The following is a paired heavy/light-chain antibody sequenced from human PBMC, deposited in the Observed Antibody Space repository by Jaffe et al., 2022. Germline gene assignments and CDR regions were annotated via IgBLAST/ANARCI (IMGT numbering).Light chain of an antibody. CDR3: MQGIHLRT. CDR2: EVS. Sequence: DIVMTQTPLSLSVTPGQPASISCKSSQSLLHSDGKTYLYWYLQKPGQSPQLLIYEVSSRFSGVPDRFSGSGSGTDFTLKISRVEAEDVGVYYCMQGIHLRTFGQGTKVEIK. CDR1: QSLLHSDGKTY. J-gene: IGKJ1*01. V-gene: IGKV2-29*02.
Heavy chain of an antibody. Sequence: EVQLVESGGGLVKPGGSLRLSCAASGFTFSNAWMSWVRQAPGKGLEWVGRIKSKTDGGTTDYAAPVKGRFTISRDDSKNTLYLQMNSLKTEDTAVYYCTTDSLSIVVVPAEYYYYYYMDVWGKGTTVTVSS. J-gene: IGHJ6*03. CDR3: TTDSLSIVVVPAEYYYYYYMDV. D-gene: IGHD2-2*01. CDR2: IKSKTDGGTT. CDR1: GFTFSNAW. V-gene: IGHV3-15*01.